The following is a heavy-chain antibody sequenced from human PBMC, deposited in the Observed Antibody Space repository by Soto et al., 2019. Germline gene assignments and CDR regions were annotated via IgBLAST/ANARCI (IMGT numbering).Heavy chain of an antibody. J-gene: IGHJ4*02. D-gene: IGHD3-22*01. CDR1: GFTFSRYW. Sequence: PGGSLRLSCAASGFTFSRYWMSWVRQAPGKGLEWVANIKQDGSEKYYVDSVKGRFTITRDNAENSLYLQMNSLRAEDTAVYYCVSDLSSVYSPFEYWGQGALVTVSS. V-gene: IGHV3-7*03. CDR2: IKQDGSEK. CDR3: VSDLSSVYSPFEY.